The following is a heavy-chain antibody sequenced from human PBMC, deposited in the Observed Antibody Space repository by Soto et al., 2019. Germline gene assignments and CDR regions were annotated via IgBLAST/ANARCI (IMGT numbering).Heavy chain of an antibody. CDR2: INAGNGNT. D-gene: IGHD3-10*01. Sequence: GASVKVSCKASGYTFTSYAMHWVRQAPGQRLEWMGWINAGNGNTKYSQKFQGRVTITRDTSASTAYMELSSLRSEDTAVYYCARGYSMVRGFIITPVDVFDIWGQGTTVTGSS. CDR1: GYTFTSYA. J-gene: IGHJ3*02. CDR3: ARGYSMVRGFIITPVDVFDI. V-gene: IGHV1-3*01.